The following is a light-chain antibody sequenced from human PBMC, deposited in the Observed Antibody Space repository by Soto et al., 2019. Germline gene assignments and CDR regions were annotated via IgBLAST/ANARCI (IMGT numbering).Light chain of an antibody. Sequence: QSVLTQPASVSASPGQSITISCTGTSSDVGAYNYVSWYQRHPGKAPKLLIFEVSYRPSGVSSRFSGSKSGNTASLTISGLQAEDEADYYCSSYTNTNTRVFGSGTKGTVL. CDR2: EVS. CDR1: SSDVGAYNY. CDR3: SSYTNTNTRV. J-gene: IGLJ1*01. V-gene: IGLV2-14*01.